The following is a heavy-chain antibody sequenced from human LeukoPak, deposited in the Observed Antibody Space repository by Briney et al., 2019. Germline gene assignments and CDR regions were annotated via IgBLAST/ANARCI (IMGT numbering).Heavy chain of an antibody. CDR2: IYTSGST. CDR3: ARVGIAVAGTLDY. Sequence: PSETLSLTCTVSGGSISGYYWSLIRQPAGKGLEWIGRIYTSGSTNYNPSLKSRVTMSVDTSKNQFSLKLSSVTAADTAVYYCARVGIAVAGTLDYWGQGTLVTVSS. V-gene: IGHV4-4*07. CDR1: GGSISGYY. D-gene: IGHD6-19*01. J-gene: IGHJ4*02.